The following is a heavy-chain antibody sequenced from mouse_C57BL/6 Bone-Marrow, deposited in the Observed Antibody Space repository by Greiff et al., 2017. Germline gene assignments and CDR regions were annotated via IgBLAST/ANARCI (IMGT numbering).Heavy chain of an antibody. Sequence: VQLQPSGAELVRPGASVKLSCTASGFNIKDDYMHWVKQRPEQGLEWIGWIDPENGDTEYASKFQGKATITADKSSKTAYLQLSSLTSEDTAVYYWTTWGFTTYYAIDYWGQGTSVTVSS. J-gene: IGHJ4*01. D-gene: IGHD2-12*01. CDR1: GFNIKDDY. CDR3: TTWGFTTYYAIDY. V-gene: IGHV14-4*01. CDR2: IDPENGDT.